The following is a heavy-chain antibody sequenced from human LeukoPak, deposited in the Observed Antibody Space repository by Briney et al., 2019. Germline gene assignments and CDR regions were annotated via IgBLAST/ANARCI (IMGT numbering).Heavy chain of an antibody. CDR2: INPNSGGT. Sequence: ASVKVSCKASGYTFTDYYMHWVRQAPGQGLELMGRINPNSGGTNYAQKFQGRVTMTSDTSISTAYMELSILTSDDTAVYYCARTKYYDSSGHFDYWGQGTLVTVSS. J-gene: IGHJ4*02. CDR1: GYTFTDYY. D-gene: IGHD3-22*01. CDR3: ARTKYYDSSGHFDY. V-gene: IGHV1-2*06.